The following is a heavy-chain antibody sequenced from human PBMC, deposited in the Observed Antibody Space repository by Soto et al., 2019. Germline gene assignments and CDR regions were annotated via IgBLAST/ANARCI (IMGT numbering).Heavy chain of an antibody. CDR1: GYTFTGYY. CDR2: INPNSGGT. D-gene: IGHD7-27*01. Sequence: ASVKVSCKASGYTFTGYYMHWVRQAPGQGLEWMGWINPNSGGTNYAQKFQGWVTMTRDTSISTAYMELSRLRSDDTAVYYCARTGMSGDGMDVWGQGTTVTVSS. CDR3: ARTGMSGDGMDV. J-gene: IGHJ6*02. V-gene: IGHV1-2*04.